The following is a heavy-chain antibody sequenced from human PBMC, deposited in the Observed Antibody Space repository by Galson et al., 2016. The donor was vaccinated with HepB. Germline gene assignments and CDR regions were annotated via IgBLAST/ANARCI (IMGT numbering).Heavy chain of an antibody. J-gene: IGHJ5*02. V-gene: IGHV3-30*18. CDR1: GFTFSSYG. CDR2: ISYDRSNK. Sequence: SLRLSCAASGFTFSSYGMYWVRQAPGKGLEWVAVISYDRSNKYYADSVKGRFTISRDNSKNTLYLQMKSLRAEDTAVYYCAKDAGQLWPDLYNWFDPWGQGTLVTVSS. CDR3: AKDAGQLWPDLYNWFDP. D-gene: IGHD5-18*01.